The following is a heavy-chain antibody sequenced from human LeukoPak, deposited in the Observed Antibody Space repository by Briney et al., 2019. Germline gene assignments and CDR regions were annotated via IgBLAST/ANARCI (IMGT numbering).Heavy chain of an antibody. CDR1: GGSITSDT. CDR2: RHYSGST. J-gene: IGHJ4*02. D-gene: IGHD3-22*01. CDR3: ARGPNSGAYYSFDY. V-gene: IGHV4-59*01. Sequence: SETLSLTCTVSGGSITSDTWSWIRQPPGKGLEWIGNRHYSGSTNYNPSLKSRVTISADTSKNQFSLKVASVTAADTAVYFCARGPNSGAYYSFDYWGQGTLVTVSS.